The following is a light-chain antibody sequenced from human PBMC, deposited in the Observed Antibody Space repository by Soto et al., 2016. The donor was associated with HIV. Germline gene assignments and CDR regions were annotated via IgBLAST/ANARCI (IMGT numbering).Light chain of an antibody. J-gene: IGKJ1*01. CDR2: KAS. CDR3: QQYDTYPWT. V-gene: IGKV1-5*03. CDR1: QSISSW. Sequence: DIQMTQSPSTLSASVGDRVTITCRASQSISSWLAWYQQKPGKAPKLLIYKASTLESGVPSRFSCSGPGTEFTLSISSLQPDDFATYYCQQYDTYPWTFGQGTKVEIK.